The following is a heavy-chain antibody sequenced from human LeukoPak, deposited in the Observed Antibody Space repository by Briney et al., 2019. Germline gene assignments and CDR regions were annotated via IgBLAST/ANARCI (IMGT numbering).Heavy chain of an antibody. CDR2: CNSNSGGT. V-gene: IGHV1-2*02. D-gene: IGHD3-3*01. CDR3: ATSQLRSLEWLYDMDV. Sequence: ASVKVSCKASGGTFSSYAISWVLQPPGQGLEWMVWCNSNSGGTTYPPKFQRRVTMSRDTSIRTAHMELSRLTSDDTAVYYCATSQLRSLEWLYDMDVWGKATTATVSS. CDR1: GGTFSSYA. J-gene: IGHJ6*03.